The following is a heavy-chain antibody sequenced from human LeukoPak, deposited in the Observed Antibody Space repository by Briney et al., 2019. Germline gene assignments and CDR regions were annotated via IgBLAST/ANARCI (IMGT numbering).Heavy chain of an antibody. CDR1: GFTFSDYE. D-gene: IGHD5-24*01. V-gene: IGHV3-15*01. CDR3: TSIYY. CDR2: IKSKTAGGTT. J-gene: IGHJ4*02. Sequence: GGSLRLSCAASGFTFSDYEMNWVRQAPGKGLEWVGRIKSKTAGGTTDYAAPVKGRFTISRDDSKNTLYLQMNSLKAEDTAMYFCTSIYYWGQGTLVTVSS.